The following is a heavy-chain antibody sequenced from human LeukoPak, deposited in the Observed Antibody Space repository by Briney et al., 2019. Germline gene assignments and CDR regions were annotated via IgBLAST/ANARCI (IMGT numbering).Heavy chain of an antibody. CDR2: IYYSGST. V-gene: IGHV4-59*01. CDR1: GGSISSYY. D-gene: IGHD1-7*01. J-gene: IGHJ4*02. Sequence: SETLSLTCTVSGGSISSYYWSWIRQPPGKGLEWIGYIYYSGSTNYNPSLKSRVTISVDTSKNQFSLKLSSVTAADTAVYYCARGAYNSNYFIFDYWGQGTLVTVSS. CDR3: ARGAYNSNYFIFDY.